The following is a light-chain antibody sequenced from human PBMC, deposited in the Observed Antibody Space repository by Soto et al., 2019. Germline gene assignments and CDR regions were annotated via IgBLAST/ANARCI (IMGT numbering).Light chain of an antibody. CDR2: GNS. Sequence: QSVLTQPPSVSGAPGQRVTISCTGSSSNIVAGYDVHWYQQLPGTAPKLLIYGNSNRPSGVPDRFSGSKSGTSASLAITGLQAEDEADYYCQSYDSSLSGSAVFGGGTQLTVL. CDR1: SSNIVAGYD. CDR3: QSYDSSLSGSAV. V-gene: IGLV1-40*01. J-gene: IGLJ7*01.